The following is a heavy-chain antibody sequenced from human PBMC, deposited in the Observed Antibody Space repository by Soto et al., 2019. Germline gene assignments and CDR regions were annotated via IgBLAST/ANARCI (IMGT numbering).Heavy chain of an antibody. CDR2: FDPEDGET. Sequence: ASLKVSCKVSGDTLTELSMHWVRQAPGKGLEWMGGFDPEDGETIYAQKFQGRVTMTEDTSTDTAYMELSSLRSEDTAVYYCAKAAATQDYYYGMDVWGQGTTVTVSS. CDR3: AKAAATQDYYYGMDV. V-gene: IGHV1-24*01. CDR1: GDTLTELS. D-gene: IGHD6-13*01. J-gene: IGHJ6*02.